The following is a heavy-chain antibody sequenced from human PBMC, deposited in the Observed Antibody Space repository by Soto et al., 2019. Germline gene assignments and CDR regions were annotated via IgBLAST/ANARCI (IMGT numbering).Heavy chain of an antibody. Sequence: QVQLMQSGAEVKQPGASVKVSCKASGYTFTNYYMHWVRQVPGQGLEWMGIINPSGGDPAHAQNFRDRLTTTSDTSTTTICMELNSLRSEDTAVYFCARSAMGGDGALDVWGQGTMVTVSS. D-gene: IGHD2-2*01. CDR1: GYTFTNYY. CDR2: INPSGGDP. CDR3: ARSAMGGDGALDV. V-gene: IGHV1-46*03. J-gene: IGHJ3*01.